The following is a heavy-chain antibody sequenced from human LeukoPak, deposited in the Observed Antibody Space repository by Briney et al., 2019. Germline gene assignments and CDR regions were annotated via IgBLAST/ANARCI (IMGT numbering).Heavy chain of an antibody. V-gene: IGHV4-4*07. Sequence: SETLSLTCTVSGGSISSDYWSWIRQPAGKGLEWIGRIYTSGSSNYNPSLQSRLTMSLDTSKNQFSLKLSSVTAADTAVYYCARDLSPGNAFDIWGQGTMVTVSS. J-gene: IGHJ3*02. CDR1: GGSISSDY. CDR2: IYTSGSS. CDR3: ARDLSPGNAFDI. D-gene: IGHD1-14*01.